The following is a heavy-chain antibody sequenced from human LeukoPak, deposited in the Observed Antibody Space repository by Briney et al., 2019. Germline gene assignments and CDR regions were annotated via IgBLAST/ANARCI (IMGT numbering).Heavy chain of an antibody. D-gene: IGHD2-2*01. J-gene: IGHJ4*02. Sequence: SVKVSCKASGGTFSSYAISWVRQAPGQGLEWMGGIIPIFGTANYAQKFQGRVTITTDESTSTAYMELSSLRSEDTAVCYCARGAVVPAATYFDYWGQGTLVTVSS. V-gene: IGHV1-69*05. CDR3: ARGAVVPAATYFDY. CDR2: IIPIFGTA. CDR1: GGTFSSYA.